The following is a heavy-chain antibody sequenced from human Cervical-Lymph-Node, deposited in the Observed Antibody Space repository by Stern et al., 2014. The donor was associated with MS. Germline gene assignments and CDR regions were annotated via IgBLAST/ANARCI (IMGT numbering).Heavy chain of an antibody. Sequence: VQLVESGAEVKKPGSSVKVSCKASGGTLSNYGISWVRQAPGQGLEWMGGIVPMCVTAHYAQKFPGRVTLPADDSTNTSYRDLCSLTSEDTAVYYCARVCDSSMLGLDVWGQGTTVTVSS. D-gene: IGHD2-21*02. CDR3: ARVCDSSMLGLDV. V-gene: IGHV1-69*01. J-gene: IGHJ6*02. CDR2: IVPMCVTA. CDR1: GGTLSNYG.